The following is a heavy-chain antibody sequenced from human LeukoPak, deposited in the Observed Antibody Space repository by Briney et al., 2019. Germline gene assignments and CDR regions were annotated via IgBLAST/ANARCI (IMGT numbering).Heavy chain of an antibody. CDR3: ARGLGIAVAGTRDY. V-gene: IGHV3-21*01. CDR2: ISSSSSYI. Sequence: GGSLRLSCAASGFTFGGYSMNWVRQAPGKGLEWVSSISSSSSYIYYADSVKGRFTISRDNAKNSLYLQMNSLRAEDTAVYYCARGLGIAVAGTRDYWGQGTLVTVSS. J-gene: IGHJ4*02. D-gene: IGHD6-19*01. CDR1: GFTFGGYS.